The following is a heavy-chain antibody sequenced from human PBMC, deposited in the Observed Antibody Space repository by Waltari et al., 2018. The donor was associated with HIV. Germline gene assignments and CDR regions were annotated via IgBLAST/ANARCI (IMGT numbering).Heavy chain of an antibody. D-gene: IGHD6-19*01. CDR2: INQDGGDK. V-gene: IGHV3-7*01. J-gene: IGHJ4*02. CDR1: GFTVSGYG. CDR3: ARDYASSVAGTGY. Sequence: EVQLVESGGGLVQPGGSLGLSCAASGFTVSGYGMSWVRQAPGKGLEWVANINQDGGDKYYVESVKGRFTISRDNAKNSLYLQMNSLRAEDTALYYCARDYASSVAGTGYWGQGTLVTVSS.